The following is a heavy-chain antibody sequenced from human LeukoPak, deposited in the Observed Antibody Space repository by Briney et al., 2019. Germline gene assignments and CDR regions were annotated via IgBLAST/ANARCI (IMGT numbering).Heavy chain of an antibody. Sequence: NPSETLSLTCTVSGGSISSGGYYWSWVRQHPGKGLEWMGYIYYSGSTYYNPSRKSRVTISVDTSKNQFSLKLSSVTAADTAVYYCVAGYSYFDYWGQGTLVTVSS. CDR3: VAGYSYFDY. CDR1: GGSISSGGYY. D-gene: IGHD2-21*01. CDR2: IYYSGST. V-gene: IGHV4-31*03. J-gene: IGHJ4*02.